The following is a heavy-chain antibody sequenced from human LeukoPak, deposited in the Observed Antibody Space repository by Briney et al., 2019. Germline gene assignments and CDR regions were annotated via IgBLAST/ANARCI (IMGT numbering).Heavy chain of an antibody. Sequence: PGRSLRLSCAASGFTFSSYGMHWVRQAPGKGLEWVAVISYDGSNKYYADSVKGRFTISRDNSKNTLYLQMNSLRAEDTAVYYCAKGRSVVVTAILVAEFDYWGQGTLVTVSS. CDR2: ISYDGSNK. J-gene: IGHJ4*02. CDR3: AKGRSVVVTAILVAEFDY. CDR1: GFTFSSYG. V-gene: IGHV3-30*18. D-gene: IGHD2-21*02.